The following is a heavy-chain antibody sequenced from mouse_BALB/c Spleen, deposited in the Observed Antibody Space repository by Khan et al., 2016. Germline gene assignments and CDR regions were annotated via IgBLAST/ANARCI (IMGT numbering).Heavy chain of an antibody. V-gene: IGHV9-1*02. CDR2: INTYTGEP. CDR3: ARGAMVTTGWYFDV. D-gene: IGHD2-2*01. J-gene: IGHJ1*01. Sequence: QIQLVQSGPELKKPGATVKISCKASGYTFTNSGMNWVKQGPGKGLKWVGWINTYTGEPTYADDFKGRFAFSLETSASTAYLQINNLKNEDMTTYFCARGAMVTTGWYFDVWGAGTTVTVSS. CDR1: GYTFTNSG.